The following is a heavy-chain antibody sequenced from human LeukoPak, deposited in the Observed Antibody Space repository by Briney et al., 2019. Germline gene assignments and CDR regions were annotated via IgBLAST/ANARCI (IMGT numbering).Heavy chain of an antibody. CDR3: ARVIYDSSGYYPDTLDAFDI. CDR2: IYHSGST. J-gene: IGHJ3*02. V-gene: IGHV4-30-2*01. Sequence: PSQTLSLTCAVSGASISSGGYSWSWLRQPPGKGLEWIGYIYHSGSTYYNPSLKSRVTISVDRSKKQFSLKLSSVTAADTAVYYCARVIYDSSGYYPDTLDAFDIWGQGTMVTVSS. CDR1: GASISSGGYS. D-gene: IGHD3-22*01.